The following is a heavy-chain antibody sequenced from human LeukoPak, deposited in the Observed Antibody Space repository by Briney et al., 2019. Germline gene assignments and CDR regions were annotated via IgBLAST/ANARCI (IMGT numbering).Heavy chain of an antibody. CDR1: GFSLSSYE. V-gene: IGHV3-48*03. D-gene: IGHD3-9*01. J-gene: IGHJ4*02. Sequence: GGSLRLSCEASGFSLSSYEMNWVRQAPGKGLEWVSHISSRGSTIYYADSVKGRFTISRDKSKNTLYLQMNSLRAEDTAVYYCASGYYDVLTGHAYWGQGTLVTVSS. CDR3: ASGYYDVLTGHAY. CDR2: ISSRGSTI.